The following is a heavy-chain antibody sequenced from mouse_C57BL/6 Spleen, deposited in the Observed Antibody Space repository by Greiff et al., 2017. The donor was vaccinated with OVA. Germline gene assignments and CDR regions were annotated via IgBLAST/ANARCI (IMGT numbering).Heavy chain of an antibody. J-gene: IGHJ3*01. Sequence: QVQLKQSGAELVRPGASVTLSCKASGYTFTDYEMHWVKQTPVHGLEWIGAIDPETGGTAYNQKFKGKAILTADKSSSTAYMELRSLTSEDSAVYYCTRGDGNSSWFAYWGQGTLVTVSA. V-gene: IGHV1-15*01. D-gene: IGHD2-1*01. CDR1: GYTFTDYE. CDR3: TRGDGNSSWFAY. CDR2: IDPETGGT.